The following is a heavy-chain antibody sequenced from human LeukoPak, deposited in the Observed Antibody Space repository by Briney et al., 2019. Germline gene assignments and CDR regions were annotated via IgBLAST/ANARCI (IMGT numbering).Heavy chain of an antibody. J-gene: IGHJ4*02. D-gene: IGHD3-22*01. CDR2: IYYSGST. V-gene: IGHV4-30-4*01. Sequence: PSETLSLTCTVSGGSISGYYWSWIRQPPGKGLEWIGYIYYSGSTYYNPSLKSRVTMSVDTSKNQFSLKLSSVTAADTAVYYCARSTYYYDSSGYIPDYWGQGTLVTVSS. CDR1: GGSISGYY. CDR3: ARSTYYYDSSGYIPDY.